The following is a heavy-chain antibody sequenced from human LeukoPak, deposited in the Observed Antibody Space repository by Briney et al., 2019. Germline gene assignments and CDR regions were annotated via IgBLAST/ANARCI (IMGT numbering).Heavy chain of an antibody. V-gene: IGHV3-11*04. J-gene: IGHJ4*02. CDR1: GFTFSDYY. CDR3: ARSPQWELPDY. Sequence: GGSLRLSCAASGFTFSDYYMSWIRQAPGKGLEWIAYISSSGSSIQYAESVRGRLTISRDNAKTSLYLQMNSLRAEDTSVYYCARSPQWELPDYWGQGTLVTVSS. CDR2: ISSSGSSI. D-gene: IGHD1-26*01.